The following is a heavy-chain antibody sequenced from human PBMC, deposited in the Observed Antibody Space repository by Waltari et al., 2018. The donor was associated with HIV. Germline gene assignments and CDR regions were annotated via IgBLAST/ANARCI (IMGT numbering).Heavy chain of an antibody. J-gene: IGHJ5*02. V-gene: IGHV2-70*01. Sequence: QVTLRESGPALVKPTQTLTLTCTFSGFSLRTSGMCVSWIRQPPGQALEWLAVIDWDDDKYYSTSLKTRLTISKDTSKNQVVRTMTNMDPVDTATYYCARTHEGQYCSGGSCHPGWFDPWGQGTLVTVSS. CDR3: ARTHEGQYCSGGSCHPGWFDP. CDR1: GFSLRTSGMC. CDR2: IDWDDDK. D-gene: IGHD2-15*01.